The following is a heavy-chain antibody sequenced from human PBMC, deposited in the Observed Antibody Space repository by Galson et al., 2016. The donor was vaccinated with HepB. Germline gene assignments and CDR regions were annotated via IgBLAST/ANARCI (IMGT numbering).Heavy chain of an antibody. D-gene: IGHD6-13*01. V-gene: IGHV5-51*01. J-gene: IGHJ4*02. CDR3: ARGEQQLNYDY. Sequence: QSGAEVTKPGESLKISCKGSGYRFTNYWIARVRQMPGKGLEWMGIINPGDYDTRYSPAFHGQVIISADKSISNAYLQWRSLKASDTAMYYCARGEQQLNYDYWGQGTLVTVSS. CDR1: GYRFTNYW. CDR2: INPGDYDT.